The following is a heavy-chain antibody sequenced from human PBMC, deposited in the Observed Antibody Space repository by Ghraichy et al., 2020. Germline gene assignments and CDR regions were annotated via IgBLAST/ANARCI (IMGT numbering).Heavy chain of an antibody. CDR2: IKQDGSEK. CDR3: ARVYYDFWSGNSKFFDY. J-gene: IGHJ4*02. CDR1: GFTFSNYW. Sequence: GSLRLSCAASGFTFSNYWMTWVRQAPGKGLEWVANIKQDGSEKYYVDSVKGRFTISRDNAKNSLYLQMNSLRAEDTAAYYCARVYYDFWSGNSKFFDYWGQGTLVTVSS. V-gene: IGHV3-7*03. D-gene: IGHD3-3*01.